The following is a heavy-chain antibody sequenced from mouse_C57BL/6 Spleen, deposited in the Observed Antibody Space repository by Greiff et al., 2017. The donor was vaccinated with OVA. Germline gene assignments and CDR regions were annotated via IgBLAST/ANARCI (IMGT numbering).Heavy chain of an antibody. Sequence: VQLQESGAELVMPGASVKLSCKASGYTFTSYWMHWVKQRPGQGLEWIGEIDPSDSYTNYNQKFKGKSTLTVDKSSSTAYMQLSSLTSEDSAVYYCARRDYYGSNWYFDVWGTGTTVTVSS. D-gene: IGHD1-1*01. CDR1: GYTFTSYW. J-gene: IGHJ1*03. V-gene: IGHV1-69*01. CDR3: ARRDYYGSNWYFDV. CDR2: IDPSDSYT.